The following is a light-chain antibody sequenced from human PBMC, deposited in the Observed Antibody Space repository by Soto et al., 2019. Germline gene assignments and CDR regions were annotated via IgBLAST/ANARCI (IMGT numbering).Light chain of an antibody. V-gene: IGKV2-30*01. J-gene: IGKJ1*01. CDR1: QILVYSDGNTY. CDR2: KVS. CDR3: MQGTHWPWT. Sequence: DIGMTQSPLSLPVTLGQPASISCRSSQILVYSDGNTYLNWFQQRPGKSPRRLIYKVSNRDSGVPERFRGSGSGTDSTLKISRVEAEDVGVYYCMQGTHWPWTCGQGTKVDIK.